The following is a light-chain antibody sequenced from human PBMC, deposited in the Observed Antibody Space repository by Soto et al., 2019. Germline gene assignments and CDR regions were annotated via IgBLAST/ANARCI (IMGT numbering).Light chain of an antibody. V-gene: IGLV1-40*01. J-gene: IGLJ2*01. Sequence: QSVLTQPPSVSGAPGQRVTISCTGSSSNIGAGYDVHWYQQLPGTAPKLLIYGNSNRPSGVPDRFSGSKSGTSASLAITGLQAEDEADDYCQSYDSSLSGSNVVFGGGTKVTVL. CDR2: GNS. CDR1: SSNIGAGYD. CDR3: QSYDSSLSGSNVV.